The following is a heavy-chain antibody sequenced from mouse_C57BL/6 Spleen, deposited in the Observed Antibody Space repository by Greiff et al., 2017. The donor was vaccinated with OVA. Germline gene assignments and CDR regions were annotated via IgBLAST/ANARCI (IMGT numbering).Heavy chain of an antibody. Sequence: VQLQQSGAELVKPGASVKLFCKASGYTFTSYWMHWVKQRPGHGLEWIGEILPGSGSTNYNEKFKGKATFTADTSSNTAYMQLSSLTTEDSAIYYCARNGGDYGKGTFDYWGQGTTLTVSS. CDR2: ILPGSGST. CDR3: ARNGGDYGKGTFDY. CDR1: GYTFTSYW. J-gene: IGHJ2*01. D-gene: IGHD2-1*01. V-gene: IGHV1-9*01.